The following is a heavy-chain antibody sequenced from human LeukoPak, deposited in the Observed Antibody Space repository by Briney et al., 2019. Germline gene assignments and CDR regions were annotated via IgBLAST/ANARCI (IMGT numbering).Heavy chain of an antibody. V-gene: IGHV4-39*07. CDR2: IYRGST. D-gene: IGHD6-13*01. J-gene: IGHJ5*02. CDR1: GGSISSSSYY. Sequence: SETLSLTCTVSGGSISSSSYYWGWIRQPPGKGLEWIGSIYRGSTYYNPSLKSRVTISLDTSKNQFSLKLSSVTAADTAVYYCARRHGIAAAGPKRRINWFDPWGQGTLVTVSS. CDR3: ARRHGIAAAGPKRRINWFDP.